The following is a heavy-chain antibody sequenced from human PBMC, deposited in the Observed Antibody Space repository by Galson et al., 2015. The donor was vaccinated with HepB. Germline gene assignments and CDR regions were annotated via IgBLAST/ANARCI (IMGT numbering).Heavy chain of an antibody. Sequence: SVKVSCKASGGTFSSYAISWVRQAPGQGLEWMGRIIPILGIANYAQKFQGRVTITADKSTSTASMELSSLRSEDTAVYYCATEKGVRGDFDYWGQGTLVTVSS. CDR2: IIPILGIA. CDR3: ATEKGVRGDFDY. D-gene: IGHD3-10*01. J-gene: IGHJ4*02. CDR1: GGTFSSYA. V-gene: IGHV1-69*04.